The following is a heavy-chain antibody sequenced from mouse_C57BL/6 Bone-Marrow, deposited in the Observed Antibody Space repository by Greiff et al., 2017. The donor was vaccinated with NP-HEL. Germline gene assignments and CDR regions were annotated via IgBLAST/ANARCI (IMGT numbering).Heavy chain of an antibody. Sequence: EVKLVESGGGLVQPGGSLKLSCAASGFTFSDYYMYWVRQTPEKRLEWVAYISNGGGSPYYPDTVKGRFTISRDNAKNTLYLQMSRLKSEDTAMYYCARDGGFAYWGQGTLVTVSA. J-gene: IGHJ3*01. V-gene: IGHV5-12*01. CDR3: ARDGGFAY. CDR1: GFTFSDYY. CDR2: ISNGGGSP.